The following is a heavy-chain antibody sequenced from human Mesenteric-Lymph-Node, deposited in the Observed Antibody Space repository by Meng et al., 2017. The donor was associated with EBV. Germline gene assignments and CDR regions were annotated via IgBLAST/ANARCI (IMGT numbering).Heavy chain of an antibody. D-gene: IGHD3-9*01. V-gene: IGHV2-5*02. CDR1: GFSTPINGVG. Sequence: QNTWKESGPTLVKSTQTLPLTCPFSGFSTPINGVGVGWIRQPPGKALEWLALIYWDDDKRYSPSLKSRLTITRDTSKNQVVLTMTNMDPVDTATYFCAHRRDSKLYDPLTGYETNPYFDYWGQGTLVTVSS. CDR2: IYWDDDK. CDR3: AHRRDSKLYDPLTGYETNPYFDY. J-gene: IGHJ4*02.